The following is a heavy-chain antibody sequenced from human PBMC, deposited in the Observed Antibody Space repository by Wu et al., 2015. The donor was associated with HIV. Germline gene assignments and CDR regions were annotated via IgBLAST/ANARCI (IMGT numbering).Heavy chain of an antibody. Sequence: QVQLVQSGAEVKKPGAAVKVSCKASGYSLTTYDINWVRQAPGQGLEWMGWINPNSGNTAYGQKFQGRVTMTWDTSKSTAYMEMSSLRSEDTAVYFCAREGRNVAATGSYWYFDLWGRGTLVTVSS. D-gene: IGHD6-13*01. CDR3: AREGRNVAATGSYWYFDL. J-gene: IGHJ2*01. V-gene: IGHV1-8*02. CDR2: INPNSGNT. CDR1: GYSLTTYD.